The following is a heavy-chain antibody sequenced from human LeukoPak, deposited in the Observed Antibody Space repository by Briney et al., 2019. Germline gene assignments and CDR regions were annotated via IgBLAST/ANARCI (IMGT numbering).Heavy chain of an antibody. CDR3: ASLTKCSGGTCYLDDAFDI. CDR2: IYPGDSDT. V-gene: IGHV5-51*01. Sequence: GESLKTSRKGSGYSFTSYWIGWVRQMPGKGLGGMAIIYPGDSDTRYSPSFQGQVTISADKSISTAYLQWSSLKASDTAMYYCASLTKCSGGTCYLDDAFDIWGQGTMVTVSS. J-gene: IGHJ3*02. CDR1: GYSFTSYW. D-gene: IGHD2-15*01.